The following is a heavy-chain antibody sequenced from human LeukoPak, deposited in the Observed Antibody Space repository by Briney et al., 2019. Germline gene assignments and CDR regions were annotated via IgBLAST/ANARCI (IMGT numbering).Heavy chain of an antibody. Sequence: ASVKVSCKASGYTFTSYGISWVRQAPGQGLEWMGWISAYNGNTNYAQKLQGRVTMTTDTSTSTVYMELRSLRSDDTAVYYCARDRELLGQVDYWGQGTLVTVSS. CDR1: GYTFTSYG. V-gene: IGHV1-18*01. J-gene: IGHJ4*02. D-gene: IGHD1-26*01. CDR3: ARDRELLGQVDY. CDR2: ISAYNGNT.